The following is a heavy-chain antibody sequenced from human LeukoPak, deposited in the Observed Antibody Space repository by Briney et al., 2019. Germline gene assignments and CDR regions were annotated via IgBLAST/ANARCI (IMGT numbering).Heavy chain of an antibody. CDR2: INHSGST. J-gene: IGHJ4*02. D-gene: IGHD3-16*01. Sequence: SETLSLTCAVYGGSFSGYYWSWIRQPPGKGLEWIGEINHSGSTNYNPSLKRRVTISVDTSKNQFSLKLSSVTAADTAVYYCARGRGARSPPDYWGQGTLVTVSS. V-gene: IGHV4-34*01. CDR3: ARGRGARSPPDY. CDR1: GGSFSGYY.